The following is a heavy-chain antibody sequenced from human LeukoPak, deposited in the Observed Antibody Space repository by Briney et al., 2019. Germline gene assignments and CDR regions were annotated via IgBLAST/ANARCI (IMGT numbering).Heavy chain of an antibody. CDR3: ARGGLDPVDY. D-gene: IGHD3-16*01. Sequence: GGSLRLSCAASGFTFGTFWMNWVRQAPGKGLVWVSRINPEETTTNYADAVKGRFTISRDNAKNTLYLQMNSLRAEDTAVYYCARGGLDPVDYWGQGSLVTVSS. CDR2: INPEETTT. V-gene: IGHV3-74*01. J-gene: IGHJ4*02. CDR1: GFTFGTFW.